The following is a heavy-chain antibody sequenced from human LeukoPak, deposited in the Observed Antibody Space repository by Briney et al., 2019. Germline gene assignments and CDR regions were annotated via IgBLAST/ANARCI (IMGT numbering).Heavy chain of an antibody. J-gene: IGHJ4*02. CDR1: RFTFSSYG. CDR3: AKAKTDAWYSSSKGGYFDY. CDR2: ISYDGSNK. Sequence: PGGSLRLSCAASRFTFSSYGMHWVRPAPGKGLEGVAVISYDGSNKYYADSVKGRFTISRDNSKNTLYLQMNSLRAEDTAVYYCAKAKTDAWYSSSKGGYFDYWGQGTLVTVSS. V-gene: IGHV3-30*18. D-gene: IGHD6-13*01.